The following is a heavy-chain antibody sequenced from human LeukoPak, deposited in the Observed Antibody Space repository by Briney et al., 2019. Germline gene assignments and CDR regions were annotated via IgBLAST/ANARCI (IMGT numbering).Heavy chain of an antibody. V-gene: IGHV7-4-1*02. J-gene: IGHJ6*02. CDR2: INTNTGNP. D-gene: IGHD6-13*01. Sequence: ASVKVSCKASGYTFTSYAMNWVRQAPGQGLEWMGWINTNTGNPTYAQGFTGRFVFSLDTSVSTAYLQISSLKAEDTAVYYCARDTPRESSSWYSFLYYYCGMDVWGQGATVTVSS. CDR1: GYTFTSYA. CDR3: ARDTPRESSSWYSFLYYYCGMDV.